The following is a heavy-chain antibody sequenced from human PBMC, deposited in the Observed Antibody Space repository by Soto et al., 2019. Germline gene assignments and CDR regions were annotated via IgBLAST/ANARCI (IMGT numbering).Heavy chain of an antibody. V-gene: IGHV1-2*02. D-gene: IGHD3-3*01. CDR2: INPNSGGT. Sequence: ASVKVSFKASGYTFTGYYMHWVRQAPGQGLEWMGWINPNSGGTNYAQKFQGRVTMTRDTSISTAYMELSRLRSDDTAVYYCARDEVSAYYDFWSGSYYYYYGMDVWGQGTTVTVSS. J-gene: IGHJ6*02. CDR1: GYTFTGYY. CDR3: ARDEVSAYYDFWSGSYYYYYGMDV.